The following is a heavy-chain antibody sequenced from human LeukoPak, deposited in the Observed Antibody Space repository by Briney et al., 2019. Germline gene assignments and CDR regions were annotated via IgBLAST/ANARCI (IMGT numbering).Heavy chain of an antibody. D-gene: IGHD6-19*01. CDR1: GYTFTTYD. Sequence: ASVKVSCKASGYTFTTYDITWVRQATGQGLEWMGWMNPNSGDTAYAQKLQGRVTMTTDTSTSTAYMELRSLRSDDTAVYYCARRYSSGHRRPTYYFDYWGQGTLVTVSS. CDR3: ARRYSSGHRRPTYYFDY. V-gene: IGHV1-8*01. J-gene: IGHJ4*02. CDR2: MNPNSGDT.